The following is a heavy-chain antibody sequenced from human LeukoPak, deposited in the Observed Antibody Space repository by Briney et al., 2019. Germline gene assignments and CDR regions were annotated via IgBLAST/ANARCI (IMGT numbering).Heavy chain of an antibody. J-gene: IGHJ5*02. Sequence: PSETLSLTCTVSGGSISSYYWSWIRQPPGKGLEWIGYIYYSGSTNYNPSLKSRVTISVDTSKNQFSLKLSSVTAADTAVYYCARRSYDFWSGYPYNWFDPWGQGTLVTVSS. CDR1: GGSISSYY. CDR2: IYYSGST. CDR3: ARRSYDFWSGYPYNWFDP. V-gene: IGHV4-59*08. D-gene: IGHD3-3*01.